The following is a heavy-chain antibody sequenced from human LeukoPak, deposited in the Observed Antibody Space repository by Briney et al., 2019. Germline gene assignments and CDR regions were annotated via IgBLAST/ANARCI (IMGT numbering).Heavy chain of an antibody. CDR1: GYTFTGYY. CDR3: ARVLTRYSRSSWYGLDY. V-gene: IGHV1-46*01. J-gene: IGHJ4*02. Sequence: ASVKVSCKASGYTFTGYYMHWVRQAPGQGLEWMGIINPSGGSTSYAQKFQGRVTITRNTSISTAYMELSSLGSEDTAVYYCARVLTRYSRSSWYGLDYWGQGTLVTVSS. D-gene: IGHD6-13*01. CDR2: INPSGGST.